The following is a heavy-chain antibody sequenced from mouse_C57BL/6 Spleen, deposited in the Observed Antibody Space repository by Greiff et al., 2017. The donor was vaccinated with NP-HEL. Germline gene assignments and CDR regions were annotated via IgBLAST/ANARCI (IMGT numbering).Heavy chain of an antibody. V-gene: IGHV1-69*01. CDR3: ARSRDGSRDYFDY. CDR1: GYTFTSYW. Sequence: VQLQQSGAELVMPGASVKLSCKASGYTFTSYWMHWVKQRPGQGLEWIGEIDPSDSYTNYNQKFKGKSTLTVDKSSSTAYMQLSSLTSEDSAVYYCARSRDGSRDYFDYWGQGTTLTVSS. D-gene: IGHD1-1*01. CDR2: IDPSDSYT. J-gene: IGHJ2*01.